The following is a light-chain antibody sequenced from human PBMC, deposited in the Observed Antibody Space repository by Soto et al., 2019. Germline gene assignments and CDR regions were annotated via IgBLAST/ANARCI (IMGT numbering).Light chain of an antibody. V-gene: IGKV1-5*03. CDR1: QSIGSW. Sequence: DIQMTQSPSSLSASVGDRVTITCRASQSIGSWVAWYQQKPGRAPNLLIHKASHLESGVPSRFSGSGSGTEFTLTISSLQPGDFATYYCQQYNSYSRTFGQGTKVDI. J-gene: IGKJ1*01. CDR3: QQYNSYSRT. CDR2: KAS.